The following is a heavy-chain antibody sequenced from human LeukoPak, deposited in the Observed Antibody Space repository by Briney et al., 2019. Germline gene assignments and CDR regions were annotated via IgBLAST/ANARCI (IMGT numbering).Heavy chain of an antibody. J-gene: IGHJ5*02. D-gene: IGHD5-18*01. Sequence: GGSLRLSCAASGFSFSNYAIHWVRQAPGKGLEWVALISYDGSSKYYADSVKGRFTISGDNSKNTLYLQMNSLRAEDTAVYYCARGDLIQLWSPSFDPWGQGTLVTVSS. CDR1: GFSFSNYA. CDR2: ISYDGSSK. CDR3: ARGDLIQLWSPSFDP. V-gene: IGHV3-30-3*01.